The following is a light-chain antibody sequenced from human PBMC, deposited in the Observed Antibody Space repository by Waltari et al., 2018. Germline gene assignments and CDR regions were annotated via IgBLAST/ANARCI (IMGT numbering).Light chain of an antibody. CDR3: QSYDSSLSGSTVV. CDR1: SSNIGAGYA. CDR2: GNS. J-gene: IGLJ2*01. V-gene: IGLV1-40*01. Sequence: QSVLTQPPSVSGAPGQRVTISCTGSSSNIGAGYAVHWYQQLPGTAPKLPIYGNSNRPAGVPDRFSGSKSGTSASLAITGLQAEDEADYYCQSYDSSLSGSTVVFGGGTKLTVL.